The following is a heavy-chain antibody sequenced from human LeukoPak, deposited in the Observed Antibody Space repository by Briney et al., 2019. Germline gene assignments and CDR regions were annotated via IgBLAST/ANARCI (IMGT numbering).Heavy chain of an antibody. CDR3: AKGPTYYYDSSGYSPIGG. CDR2: IIGSGGST. J-gene: IGHJ4*02. Sequence: GGSLRLSCAASGFTFSSYAMSWVRQAPGKGLEWVSAIIGSGGSTYYADSVKGRFTISRDNSKDTLYLQMNSLRAEDTAVYYCAKGPTYYYDSSGYSPIGGWGQGTLVTVSS. CDR1: GFTFSSYA. V-gene: IGHV3-23*01. D-gene: IGHD3-22*01.